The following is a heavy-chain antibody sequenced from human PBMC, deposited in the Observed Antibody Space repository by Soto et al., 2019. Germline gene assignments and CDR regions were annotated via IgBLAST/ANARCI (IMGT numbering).Heavy chain of an antibody. V-gene: IGHV3-23*01. CDR3: ARKGPPRDAFDI. CDR2: VLGSGGST. J-gene: IGHJ3*02. CDR1: GFAFRSYA. Sequence: QTGGSLRLSCAASGFAFRSYAMSWVRQTPGKGLEWVSGVLGSGGSTFYADSVKGRFTISRDNSKNTLYVQMNSLRAEDTAIYYCARKGPPRDAFDIWAQGTMVTVSS.